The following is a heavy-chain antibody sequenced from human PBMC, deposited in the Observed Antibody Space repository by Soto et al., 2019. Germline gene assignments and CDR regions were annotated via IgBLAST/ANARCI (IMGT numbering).Heavy chain of an antibody. CDR2: ISYDGTYK. Sequence: QVQLVESGGGVVQPGRSLRLSCAASGLTFSNYGLHWVRQVPGKGLEWVAVISYDGTYKLYADSVKGRFTISRDNDKNMLYLQMNGLRVDDTGLYFCAKDRLNASSWPDHWGQGTLVTVSS. V-gene: IGHV3-30*18. CDR3: AKDRLNASSWPDH. CDR1: GLTFSNYG. D-gene: IGHD6-13*01. J-gene: IGHJ4*02.